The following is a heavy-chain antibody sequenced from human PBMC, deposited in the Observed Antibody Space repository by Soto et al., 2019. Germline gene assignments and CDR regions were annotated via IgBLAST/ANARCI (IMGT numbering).Heavy chain of an antibody. CDR1: GFTFSSYG. CDR3: AKGYDFWSGYYSDPETNPYYEMDV. V-gene: IGHV3-30*18. CDR2: ISYDGSNK. J-gene: IGHJ6*02. D-gene: IGHD3-3*01. Sequence: GGSLRLSCAASGFTFSSYGMHWVRQAPGKGLEWVAVISYDGSNKYYADSVKGRFTISRDNSKNTLYLQMNSLRAEDTAVYYCAKGYDFWSGYYSDPETNPYYEMDVWGQGATVTVSS.